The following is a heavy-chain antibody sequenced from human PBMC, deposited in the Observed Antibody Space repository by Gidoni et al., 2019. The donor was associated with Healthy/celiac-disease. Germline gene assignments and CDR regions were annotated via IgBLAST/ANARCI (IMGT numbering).Heavy chain of an antibody. D-gene: IGHD3-3*01. Sequence: QVQLVQSGAEVKKPGASVKVSCKASGYTFTSYAMHWVRQAPGQRLEWMGWINAGNGNTKYSQKFQGRVTITRDTSASTAYMELSSLRSEDTAVYYCARCSTIFGVVTSANYGMDVWGQGTTVTVSS. CDR2: INAGNGNT. J-gene: IGHJ6*02. CDR1: GYTFTSYA. CDR3: ARCSTIFGVVTSANYGMDV. V-gene: IGHV1-3*01.